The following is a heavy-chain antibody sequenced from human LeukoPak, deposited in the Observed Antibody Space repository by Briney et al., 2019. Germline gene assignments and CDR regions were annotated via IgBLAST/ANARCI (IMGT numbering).Heavy chain of an antibody. CDR3: TKSQVGALAYFDY. Sequence: GGSLRLSCAASGFTFSSYEMNWVRQAPGKGLEWVSHIARDGSSIYYADSVKGRFTISRVNAKNSLYLQMNSLRVEDTALYYCTKSQVGALAYFDYWGHGTLVTVSS. D-gene: IGHD1-26*01. V-gene: IGHV3-48*03. J-gene: IGHJ4*01. CDR1: GFTFSSYE. CDR2: IARDGSSI.